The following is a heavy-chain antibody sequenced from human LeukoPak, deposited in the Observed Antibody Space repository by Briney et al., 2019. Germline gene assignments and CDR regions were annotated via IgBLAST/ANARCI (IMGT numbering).Heavy chain of an antibody. Sequence: SGTLSLTCGVSGGSISGTNWWSWVRQPPGQGLEWIGEISLAGQTNYNPSLNGRVTMSLDKSSNQLSLHLTSVTAADTATYFCSRESGPFCPLGYWGQGTLVIVSS. V-gene: IGHV4-4*02. D-gene: IGHD1-26*01. CDR1: GGSISGTNW. CDR2: ISLAGQT. J-gene: IGHJ4*02. CDR3: SRESGPFCPLGY.